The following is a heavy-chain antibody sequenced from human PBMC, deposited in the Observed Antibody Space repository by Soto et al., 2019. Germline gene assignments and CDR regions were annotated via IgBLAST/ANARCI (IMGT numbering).Heavy chain of an antibody. CDR3: ARRNDFGSCYQLGKSFDC. V-gene: IGHV5-51*01. Sequence: GESLKISCKGSGYSFTSYWIGWVRQMPGKGLEWMGIIYPGDSDTRYSPSFQGQVTISADKSISTAYLQWSSLKASDTTMYYCARRNDFGSCYQLGKSFDCWGRGSLGSICS. CDR1: GYSFTSYW. D-gene: IGHD3-3*01. CDR2: IYPGDSDT. J-gene: IGHJ4*02.